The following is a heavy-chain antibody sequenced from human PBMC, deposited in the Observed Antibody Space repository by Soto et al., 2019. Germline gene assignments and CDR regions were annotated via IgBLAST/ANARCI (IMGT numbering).Heavy chain of an antibody. J-gene: IGHJ5*02. Sequence: EVKLVESGGGLVQPGGSLRLSCAASGFTVGAKYMSWVRQAPGKGLEWVSVLYGSGDTYYADSVRGRFTISRDYSKNTLYLQMNSLRLDDTGVYYCAKAILQWQKVEWFDHWGQGALVSVSS. CDR2: LYGSGDT. CDR3: AKAILQWQKVEWFDH. CDR1: GFTVGAKY. V-gene: IGHV3-66*01. D-gene: IGHD6-19*01.